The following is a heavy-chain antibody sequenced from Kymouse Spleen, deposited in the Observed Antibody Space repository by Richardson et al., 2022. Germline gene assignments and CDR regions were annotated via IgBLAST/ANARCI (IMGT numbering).Heavy chain of an antibody. CDR1: GFTFGDYA. V-gene: IGHV3-49*05. D-gene: IGHD3-10*01. CDR3: TRDVLLWFGVSNWFDP. Sequence: EVQLVESGGGLVKPGRSLRLSCTASGFTFGDYAMSWFRQAPGKGLEWVGFIRSKAYGGTTEYAASVKGRFTISRDDSKSIAYLQMNSLKTEDTAVYYCTRDVLLWFGVSNWFDPWGQGTLVTVSS. J-gene: IGHJ5*02. CDR2: IRSKAYGGTT.